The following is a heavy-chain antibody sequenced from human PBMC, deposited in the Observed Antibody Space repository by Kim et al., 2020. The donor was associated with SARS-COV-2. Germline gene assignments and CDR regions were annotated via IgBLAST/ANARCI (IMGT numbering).Heavy chain of an antibody. J-gene: IGHJ4*02. CDR3: AKRDCTTAICHFSYFDY. CDR1: GFTFSSFW. D-gene: IGHD2-8*01. V-gene: IGHV3-74*01. CDR2: INGEGSST. Sequence: GGPLRLSCAASGFTFSSFWMHWVRQVPGKGLVWVSGINGEGSSTNYADSVKGRFTISRDNAKNTLYLQMNGLRADDTAIYYCAKRDCTTAICHFSYFDYWGQGYLVTVSS.